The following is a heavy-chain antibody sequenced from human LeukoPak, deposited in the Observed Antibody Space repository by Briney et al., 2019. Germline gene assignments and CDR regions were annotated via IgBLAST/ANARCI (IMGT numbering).Heavy chain of an antibody. CDR2: IKQDGGET. CDR1: GFTFSTYW. J-gene: IGHJ4*02. D-gene: IGHD4-17*01. Sequence: GGSLRLSCAASGFTFSTYWMTWVRQAPGKGLEWVANIKQDGGETYYVDSVKGRFTISRDNAKNSLYLQMNSLRAEDTALYYCARLRGRAYWGQGTLVTVPS. V-gene: IGHV3-7*01. CDR3: ARLRGRAY.